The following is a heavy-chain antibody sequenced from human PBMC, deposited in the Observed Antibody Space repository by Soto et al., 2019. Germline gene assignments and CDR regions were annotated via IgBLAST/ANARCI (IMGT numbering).Heavy chain of an antibody. CDR2: VYNGGRT. Sequence: SETLCLTCTVSGGSISSNFWTWIRQTPGKGLEWVGYVYNGGRTNYNPSVKSRVTISEDTSKSQFSLKVNTLTAEDTPAYYCVSYRRDAAAGYTLDNWGQGILVTVSS. J-gene: IGHJ4*02. CDR1: GGSISSNF. D-gene: IGHD6-13*01. CDR3: VSYRRDAAAGYTLDN. V-gene: IGHV4-59*01.